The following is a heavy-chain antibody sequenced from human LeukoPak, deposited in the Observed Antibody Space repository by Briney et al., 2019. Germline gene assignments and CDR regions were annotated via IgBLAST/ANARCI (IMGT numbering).Heavy chain of an antibody. CDR2: IYYSGST. Sequence: SETLSLTCTDSAGSISSYYWSWIRQPPGKGLEWIGYIYYSGSTNYNPSLKSRVTISVDTFKNQFSLKLSSVTAADTAVYYCARHGGPPYDSRRYYYYGMDVWGQGTTVTVSS. CDR3: ARHGGPPYDSRRYYYYGMDV. V-gene: IGHV4-59*08. D-gene: IGHD3-22*01. CDR1: AGSISSYY. J-gene: IGHJ6*02.